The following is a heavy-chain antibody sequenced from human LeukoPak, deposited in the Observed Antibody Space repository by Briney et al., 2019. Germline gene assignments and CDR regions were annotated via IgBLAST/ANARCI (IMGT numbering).Heavy chain of an antibody. J-gene: IGHJ4*02. D-gene: IGHD1-7*01. CDR3: ARAGSNWNYVY. CDR1: GFTFRGFL. CDR2: IKQDGSGK. V-gene: IGHV3-7*01. Sequence: GGSLRLSCAASGFTFRGFLMSWVRQTPGKGLEWVANIKQDGSGKYYADSVKGRFTISGDNTKNSLSLQMNSLRAEDTAVYYCARAGSNWNYVYWGQGTLVTVSS.